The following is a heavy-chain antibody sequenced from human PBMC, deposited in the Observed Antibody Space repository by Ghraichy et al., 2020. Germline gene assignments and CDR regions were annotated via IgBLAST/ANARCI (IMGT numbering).Heavy chain of an antibody. CDR1: GGSFSGYY. D-gene: IGHD3-10*01. CDR2: INHSGST. V-gene: IGHV4-34*01. J-gene: IGHJ6*04. CDR3: ARGLMVRGMDV. Sequence: SETLSLTCAVYGGSFSGYYWSWIRQPPGKGLEWIGEINHSGSTNYNPSLKSRVTISVDTSKNQFSLKLSSVTAADTAVYYCARGLMVRGMDVWGKGTTVTVSS.